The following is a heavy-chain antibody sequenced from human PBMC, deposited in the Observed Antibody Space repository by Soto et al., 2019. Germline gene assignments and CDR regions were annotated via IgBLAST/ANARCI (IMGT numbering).Heavy chain of an antibody. V-gene: IGHV3-23*01. CDR3: AKDSTGWEQWPPRGP. Sequence: GGSLRLSCAASGFTFSSYAMSWVRQAPGKGLEWVSAISGSGGSTYYADSVKGRFTISRDNSKNTLYLQMNSLRAEDTAVYYCAKDSTGWEQWPPRGPWGQGTLVTVSS. CDR1: GFTFSSYA. D-gene: IGHD6-19*01. CDR2: ISGSGGST. J-gene: IGHJ4*02.